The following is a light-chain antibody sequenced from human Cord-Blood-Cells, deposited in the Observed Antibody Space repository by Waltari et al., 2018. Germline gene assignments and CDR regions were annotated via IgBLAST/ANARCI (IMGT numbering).Light chain of an antibody. Sequence: QSALTQPRSVSGSPGPSVTIPCTGTSSDVGGYNSVSWYQQHPGKAPKLMIYDVSKRPSGVPDRFSGSKSGNTASLTISGLQAEDEADYYCCSYAGSYTFVFGGGTKLTVL. CDR1: SSDVGGYNS. CDR2: DVS. CDR3: CSYAGSYTFV. V-gene: IGLV2-11*01. J-gene: IGLJ2*01.